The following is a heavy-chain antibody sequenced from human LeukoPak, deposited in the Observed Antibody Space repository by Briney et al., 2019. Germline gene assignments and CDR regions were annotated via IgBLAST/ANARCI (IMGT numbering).Heavy chain of an antibody. V-gene: IGHV4-39*01. D-gene: IGHD5-18*01. CDR3: SREDTATATGALDI. Sequence: SETLSLTCTVSGGSISSISYYWGWIRQPPGKGLEWIGTLYYGGSTYYNPSLKSRVTISVSMSKNQFSLMLSSVTAVDTAVYYCSREDTATATGALDIWGQGTMVTVSS. J-gene: IGHJ3*02. CDR2: LYYGGST. CDR1: GGSISSISYY.